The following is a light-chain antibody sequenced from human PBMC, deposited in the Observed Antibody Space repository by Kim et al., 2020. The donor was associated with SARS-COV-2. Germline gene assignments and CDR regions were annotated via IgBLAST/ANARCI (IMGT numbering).Light chain of an antibody. CDR1: KLGDKY. J-gene: IGLJ1*01. V-gene: IGLV3-1*01. Sequence: SYELTQPPSVSVSPGQTASITCSGDKLGDKYACWYQQKPGQSPVLVIYQDSKRPSGIPERFSGSNSGNTATLTISGPQAMDEADYYCQPWDSSTVVFGTG. CDR3: QPWDSSTVV. CDR2: QDS.